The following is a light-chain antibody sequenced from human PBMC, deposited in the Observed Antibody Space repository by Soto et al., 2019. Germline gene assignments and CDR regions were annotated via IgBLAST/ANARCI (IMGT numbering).Light chain of an antibody. CDR3: SSYAGSSTLV. J-gene: IGLJ2*01. V-gene: IGLV2-23*01. CDR1: SSDVGSYNL. Sequence: QSALTQPASVSGSPGQSITISCTGTSSDVGSYNLVSWYQQHPGKAPKLMIYEGGKRPSGVSNRFSGSKSGNTASLTISGLQAEDEADYYCSSYAGSSTLVFGGGTKLTVL. CDR2: EGG.